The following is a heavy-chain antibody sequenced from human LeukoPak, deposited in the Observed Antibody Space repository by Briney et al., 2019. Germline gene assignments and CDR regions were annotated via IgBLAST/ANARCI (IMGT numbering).Heavy chain of an antibody. J-gene: IGHJ3*02. D-gene: IGHD3-22*01. V-gene: IGHV1-69*13. Sequence: SVKVSCKASGGTFSSYAISWVRQAPGQGLEWMGGIIPIFGTANYAQKFQGRVTITADESTSTAYMELSSLRSEDTAVYYCARDRGYYDSSGYYLTDAFDIWGQGTMVTVSS. CDR2: IIPIFGTA. CDR1: GGTFSSYA. CDR3: ARDRGYYDSSGYYLTDAFDI.